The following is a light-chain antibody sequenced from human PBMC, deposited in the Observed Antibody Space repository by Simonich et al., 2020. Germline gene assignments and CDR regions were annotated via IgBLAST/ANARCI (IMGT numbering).Light chain of an antibody. CDR1: SGHSSYA. V-gene: IGLV4-69*01. J-gene: IGLJ3*02. CDR3: QTWGTGINWV. CDR2: LNSDGSH. Sequence: QLVLTQSPSASASLGASVKLTCTLSSGHSSYAIAWHQQQPGKGPRYLMKLNSDGSHSKGDGIPDRFSGSSSGAERYLTISSLQSEYEADYYCQTWGTGINWVFGGGTKLTVL.